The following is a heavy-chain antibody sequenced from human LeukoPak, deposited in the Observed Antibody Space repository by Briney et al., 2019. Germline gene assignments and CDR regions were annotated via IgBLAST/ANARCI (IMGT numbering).Heavy chain of an antibody. D-gene: IGHD5-12*01. CDR2: IYHSGGT. J-gene: IGHJ4*02. Sequence: SETLSLTCTLSGGSISTYYWSWIRQPSGKGLEWIGYIYHSGGTNYNPSLKSRVTISVDTSKNQFSLKLSSVTAADTAVYYCARGGGYASPIGYWGQGALVTVSS. CDR3: ARGGGYASPIGY. CDR1: GGSISTYY. V-gene: IGHV4-59*01.